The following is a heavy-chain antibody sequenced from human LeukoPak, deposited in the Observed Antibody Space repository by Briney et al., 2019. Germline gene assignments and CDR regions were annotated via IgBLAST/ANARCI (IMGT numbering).Heavy chain of an antibody. CDR2: ISYDGSIK. D-gene: IGHD6-19*01. Sequence: GGSLRLSCAAAGFTFSSYGMHWVRQAPGKGLEWVAVISYDGSIKYYADSVKGRFTTSRDNSKNMLYLQMNSLSAEDTAVYYCARGPGYSSGWYVLSVDYWGQGTLVTVSS. CDR1: GFTFSSYG. J-gene: IGHJ4*02. CDR3: ARGPGYSSGWYVLSVDY. V-gene: IGHV3-30*03.